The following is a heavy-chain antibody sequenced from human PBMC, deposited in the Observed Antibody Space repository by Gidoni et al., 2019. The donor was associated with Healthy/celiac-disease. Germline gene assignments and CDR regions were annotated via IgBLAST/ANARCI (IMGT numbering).Heavy chain of an antibody. J-gene: IGHJ4*02. CDR3: ARAGPRYCSSTSCYGGGY. CDR2: IIPIFGTA. Sequence: QVQLVQSGAEVKKPGSSVKVSCKASGGTFSSYSISWVRQAPGHGLEWMGGIIPIFGTANYAQKFQGRVTITADESTSTAYMELSSLRSEDTAVYYCARAGPRYCSSTSCYGGGYWGQGTLVTVSS. CDR1: GGTFSSYS. V-gene: IGHV1-69*01. D-gene: IGHD2-2*01.